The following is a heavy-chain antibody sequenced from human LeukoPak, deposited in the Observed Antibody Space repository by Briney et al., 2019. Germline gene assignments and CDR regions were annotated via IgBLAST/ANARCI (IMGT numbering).Heavy chain of an antibody. D-gene: IGHD4-17*01. Sequence: SETLSLTCTVSGVSISSYYWSWLRQPPGKGLEWIGYIYYSGSTNYNPSLKSRVTISVDTSKNQFSLKLSSVTAADTAVYYCARVLYGDYGVYYFDYWGQGTLVTVSS. J-gene: IGHJ4*02. CDR1: GVSISSYY. CDR2: IYYSGST. CDR3: ARVLYGDYGVYYFDY. V-gene: IGHV4-59*01.